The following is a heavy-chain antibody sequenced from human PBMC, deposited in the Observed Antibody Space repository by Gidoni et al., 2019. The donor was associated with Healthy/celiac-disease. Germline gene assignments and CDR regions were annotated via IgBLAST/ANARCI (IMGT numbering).Heavy chain of an antibody. CDR3: YLPQITMIIVVT. V-gene: IGHV3-23*01. CDR1: GFTFSSYA. J-gene: IGHJ5*02. Sequence: EVQLLESGGGLVQPGGSLRLSCAASGFTFSSYAMSWVRQAPGKGLEWVAAISGSGGSTYYADSVKGRFTISRDNSKNTLYLQMNSLRAEDTAVYYCYLPQITMIIVVTWGQGTLVTVSS. CDR2: ISGSGGST. D-gene: IGHD3-22*01.